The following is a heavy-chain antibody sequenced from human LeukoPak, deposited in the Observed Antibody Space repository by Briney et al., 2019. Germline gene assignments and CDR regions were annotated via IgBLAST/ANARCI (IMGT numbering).Heavy chain of an antibody. D-gene: IGHD1-7*01. Sequence: GASVKLSCTASGYTFTSYGVSWVRQAPGQGLEWVGWICASLGNTNYAQNLQGRVTMTTDTSTSTAYVELRLLRSDDTAGYYCAKYPLSYTSNWHYYFDYWGQGTLLTVSS. J-gene: IGHJ4*02. CDR2: ICASLGNT. CDR1: GYTFTSYG. CDR3: AKYPLSYTSNWHYYFDY. V-gene: IGHV1-18*01.